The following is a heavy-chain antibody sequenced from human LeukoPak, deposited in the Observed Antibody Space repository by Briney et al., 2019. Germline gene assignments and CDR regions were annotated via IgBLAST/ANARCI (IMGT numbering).Heavy chain of an antibody. CDR3: ARVDPDYYYDSSGYRWGPFINY. J-gene: IGHJ4*02. CDR1: GGSFSGYY. D-gene: IGHD3-22*01. Sequence: PSETLSLTCAVYGGSFSGYYWSWIRQPPGKGLEWIGEINHSGSTNYNPSLKSRVTISADTSKNQFSLKLSSVTAADTAVYYCARVDPDYYYDSSGYRWGPFINYWGQGTLVTVSS. V-gene: IGHV4-34*01. CDR2: INHSGST.